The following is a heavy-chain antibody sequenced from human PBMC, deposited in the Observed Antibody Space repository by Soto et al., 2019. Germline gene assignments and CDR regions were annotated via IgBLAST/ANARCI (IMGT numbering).Heavy chain of an antibody. Sequence: GGSLRLSCAASGFTFSSYAMSWVRQAPGKGLEWVSAISGSGGSTYYADSVKGRFTISRDNSKNTLYLQMNSLRAEDTAVYYCARGAVSRGIAVAGTGYYFDYWGQGTLVTVSS. J-gene: IGHJ4*02. CDR1: GFTFSSYA. V-gene: IGHV3-23*01. CDR3: ARGAVSRGIAVAGTGYYFDY. CDR2: ISGSGGST. D-gene: IGHD6-19*01.